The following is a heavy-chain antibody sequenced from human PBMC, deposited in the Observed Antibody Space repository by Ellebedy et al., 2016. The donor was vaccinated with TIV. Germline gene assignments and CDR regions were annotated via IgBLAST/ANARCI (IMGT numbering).Heavy chain of an antibody. CDR1: GFTFSNYA. J-gene: IGHJ6*02. Sequence: GGSLRLSCAASGFTFSNYAMTWVRQAPGKGLEWVSAISGSGTNTHYTDSLRGRFTISRDNSKNTLYLQIDSLRAEDTAVYYCAQTNWGSGGFYGMDVWGQGTTVTFSS. CDR2: ISGSGTNT. V-gene: IGHV3-23*01. CDR3: AQTNWGSGGFYGMDV. D-gene: IGHD7-27*01.